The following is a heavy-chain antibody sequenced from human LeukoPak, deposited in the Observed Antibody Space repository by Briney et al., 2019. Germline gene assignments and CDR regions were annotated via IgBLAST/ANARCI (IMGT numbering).Heavy chain of an antibody. Sequence: KVSCXVSGXXLTELSMHWVRQAPGKGLEWMGGFDPEDGETIYAQKFQGRVTMTEDTSTDTAYMELSSLRSEDTAVYYCATGLLWFGFHYWGQGTLVTVSS. CDR1: GXXLTELS. V-gene: IGHV1-24*01. D-gene: IGHD3-10*01. J-gene: IGHJ4*02. CDR2: FDPEDGET. CDR3: ATGLLWFGFHY.